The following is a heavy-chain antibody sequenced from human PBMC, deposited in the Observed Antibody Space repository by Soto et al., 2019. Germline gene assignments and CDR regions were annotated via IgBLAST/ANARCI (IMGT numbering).Heavy chain of an antibody. V-gene: IGHV3-23*01. CDR1: GFTFSSYA. CDR2: ISGSGGST. CDR3: ANSGYYYDSSGYYPFDY. J-gene: IGHJ4*02. Sequence: GGSLRLSCAASGFTFSSYAMSWVRQAPGKKLEWVSAISGSGGSTYYADSVKGRFTISRDNSKNTLYLQMNSLRAEDTAVYYCANSGYYYDSSGYYPFDYWGQGTLVTVSS. D-gene: IGHD3-22*01.